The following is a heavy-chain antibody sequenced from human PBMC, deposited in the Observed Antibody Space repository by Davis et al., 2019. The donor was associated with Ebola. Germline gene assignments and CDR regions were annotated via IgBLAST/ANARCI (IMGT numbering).Heavy chain of an antibody. CDR3: ARGKTVAGTRGLSWFDP. Sequence: ASVKVSCKPSGFTFTSYDINWVRQATGQGLEWMGWMNPNSGNTGYAQKFRGRVTITRDTSASTSYMELSSLRSEDTAVFYCARGKTVAGTRGLSWFDPWGPGTLVTVSA. J-gene: IGHJ5*02. CDR1: GFTFTSYD. V-gene: IGHV1-8*01. CDR2: MNPNSGNT. D-gene: IGHD6-19*01.